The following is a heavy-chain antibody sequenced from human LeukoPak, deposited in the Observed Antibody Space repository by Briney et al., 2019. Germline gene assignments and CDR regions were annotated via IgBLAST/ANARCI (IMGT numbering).Heavy chain of an antibody. D-gene: IGHD6-19*01. J-gene: IGHJ5*02. CDR1: GYTFTSYG. Sequence: ASVKVSCKAFGYTFTSYGISWVRQAPGQGLEWMGWISAYNGNTNYAQKLQGRVTMTTDTSTSTAYMELRSLRSDDTAVYYCARVDPRIAVAGISWFDPWGQGTLVTVSS. CDR2: ISAYNGNT. CDR3: ARVDPRIAVAGISWFDP. V-gene: IGHV1-18*01.